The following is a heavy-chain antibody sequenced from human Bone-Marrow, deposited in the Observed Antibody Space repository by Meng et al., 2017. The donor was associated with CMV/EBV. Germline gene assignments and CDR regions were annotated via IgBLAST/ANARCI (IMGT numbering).Heavy chain of an antibody. CDR3: AKLPKTGITNFGVVITYYGMEV. D-gene: IGHD3-3*01. V-gene: IGHV1-2*02. Sequence: ASVKVSCKASGYTFTGYYMHWVRQAPGQGLEWMGWINPNSGGTNYAQKFQGRVTMTRDTSISTAYMKLSRLRSDDTAVYYCAKLPKTGITNFGVVITYYGMEVWGQGTTVTVSS. J-gene: IGHJ6*02. CDR2: INPNSGGT. CDR1: GYTFTGYY.